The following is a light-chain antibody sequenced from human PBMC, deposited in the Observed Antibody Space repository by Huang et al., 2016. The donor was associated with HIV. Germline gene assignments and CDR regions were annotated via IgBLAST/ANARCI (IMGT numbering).Light chain of an antibody. CDR2: GSS. Sequence: EIVMTQSPATLSVSPGERATLSCRASQSVSSNLAWYQQKPGQAPRRLIYGSSTRATGIPARFSGSGSVTEFTLTISSLQSEDFAVYYCQHYNNWPYTFGQGTKLEI. V-gene: IGKV3-15*01. J-gene: IGKJ2*01. CDR1: QSVSSN. CDR3: QHYNNWPYT.